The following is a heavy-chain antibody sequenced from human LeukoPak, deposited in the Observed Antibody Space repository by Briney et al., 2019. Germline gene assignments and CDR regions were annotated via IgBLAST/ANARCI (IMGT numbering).Heavy chain of an antibody. J-gene: IGHJ6*02. D-gene: IGHD4-11*01. CDR1: GYSFTSYW. V-gene: IGHV5-51*01. Sequence: GESLKISCKGSGYSFTSYWIGWVRQMPGKGLEWMGIIYPGDSDTRYSPFFQGPVTISADESISTAYLKWSSLKASDTAMYYCARHAYSNYGYYYYGMDVWGQGTTVTVSS. CDR3: ARHAYSNYGYYYYGMDV. CDR2: IYPGDSDT.